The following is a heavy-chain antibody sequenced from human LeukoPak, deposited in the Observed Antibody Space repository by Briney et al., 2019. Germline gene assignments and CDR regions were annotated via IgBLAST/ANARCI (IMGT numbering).Heavy chain of an antibody. J-gene: IGHJ5*02. Sequence: PSETLSLTCTVSGGSISSSSYYWGWIRQPPGKGLEWIGSIYYSGSTYYNPSLKSRVTISVDTSKNQFSLKLSSVTAADTAVYYCARVQTIFGAVIIDWFDPWGQGTLVTVSS. V-gene: IGHV4-39*01. D-gene: IGHD3-3*01. CDR2: IYYSGST. CDR1: GGSISSSSYY. CDR3: ARVQTIFGAVIIDWFDP.